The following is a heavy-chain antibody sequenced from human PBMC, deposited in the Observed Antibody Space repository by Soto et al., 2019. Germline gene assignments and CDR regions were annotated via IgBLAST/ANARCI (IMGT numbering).Heavy chain of an antibody. D-gene: IGHD5-12*01. V-gene: IGHV1-46*01. CDR3: ATEGDPRVYAATVSDY. CDR2: INPAGGAA. J-gene: IGHJ4*02. Sequence: QVRLVQSGAEVKKPGASVKISCETSGYTFTKFHLHWVRQAPGQGLEWVGRINPAGGAANYAQPFQVKVSGTTDTPTSTVYMQLSNLRSEDTAVYYCATEGDPRVYAATVSDYWGQGTLVSVSS. CDR1: GYTFTKFH.